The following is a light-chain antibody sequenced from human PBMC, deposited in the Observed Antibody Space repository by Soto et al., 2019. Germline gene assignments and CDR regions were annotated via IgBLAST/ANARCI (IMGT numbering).Light chain of an antibody. CDR2: GSS. J-gene: IGKJ2*01. V-gene: IGKV3-20*01. CDR1: QSVSNNY. CDR3: QQYGSSPPYT. Sequence: EVVLTQSPGTLSLSPGERATLSCRASQSVSNNYFAWYQQKPGQAPRLLIFGSSDRATGNPDWFSGSGSGTDFTLTISRLEPEDFAVYYCQQYGSSPPYTFGEGTKLEIK.